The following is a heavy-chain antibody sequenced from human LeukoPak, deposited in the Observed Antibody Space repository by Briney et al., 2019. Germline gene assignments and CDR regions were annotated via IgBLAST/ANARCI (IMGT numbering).Heavy chain of an antibody. CDR2: INPNSGGT. CDR3: ARDKEVLLWFGDGFYYYYGMDV. D-gene: IGHD3-10*01. J-gene: IGHJ6*02. Sequence: ASVTVSFKASGYTFTGYYMHWVRQAPGQGLEWMGWINPNSGGTNYAQKFQGRVTMTRDTSISTAYMELSRLRSDDTAVYYCARDKEVLLWFGDGFYYYYGMDVWGQGTTVTVSS. CDR1: GYTFTGYY. V-gene: IGHV1-2*02.